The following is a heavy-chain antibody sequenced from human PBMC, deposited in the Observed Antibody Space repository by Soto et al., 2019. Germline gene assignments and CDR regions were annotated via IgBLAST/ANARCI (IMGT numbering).Heavy chain of an antibody. V-gene: IGHV3-30-3*01. Sequence: QVQLVESGGGVVQPGRSLRLSCAASGFTFSTYAVHWVRQAPGKGLEWVAVISYDGTNKYFADSVKGRFTISRDNSKNTLYLQVNSLRAEDTAVYYCARDMFQRAQLGPFDYWGQGTLVTVSS. CDR3: ARDMFQRAQLGPFDY. CDR1: GFTFSTYA. J-gene: IGHJ4*02. CDR2: ISYDGTNK. D-gene: IGHD3-10*02.